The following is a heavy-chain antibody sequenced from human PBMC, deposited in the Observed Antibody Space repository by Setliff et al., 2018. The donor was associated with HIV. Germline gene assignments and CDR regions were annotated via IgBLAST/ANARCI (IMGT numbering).Heavy chain of an antibody. V-gene: IGHV4-4*02. J-gene: IGHJ6*02. Sequence: NPSETLSLTCSVSGDSITSTTWWTWVRQPPGKGLEWIGEIYHSGSTNYSPSLNSRVTISLDKSKNHISLKLNSVTAADTAVYYCARAALLKLPLGYYYGMDVWGQGTTVTVSS. CDR2: IYHSGST. D-gene: IGHD1-7*01. CDR1: GDSITSTTW. CDR3: ARAALLKLPLGYYYGMDV.